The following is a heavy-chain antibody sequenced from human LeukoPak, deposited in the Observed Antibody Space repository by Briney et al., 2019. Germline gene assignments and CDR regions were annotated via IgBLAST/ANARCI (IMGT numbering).Heavy chain of an antibody. Sequence: ASVKVSCKASGYTFTSYGISWVRQAPGQGLEWMGWISAYNGNTNYAQKLQGRVTITTDTSTSTAYLELRSLRSDDTAVYYCARDSGYALKGVFDYWGQGTLVTVSS. CDR1: GYTFTSYG. J-gene: IGHJ4*02. CDR3: ARDSGYALKGVFDY. CDR2: ISAYNGNT. V-gene: IGHV1-18*04. D-gene: IGHD5-12*01.